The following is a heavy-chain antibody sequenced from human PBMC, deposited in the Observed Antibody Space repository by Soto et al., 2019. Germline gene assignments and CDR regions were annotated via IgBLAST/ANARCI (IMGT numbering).Heavy chain of an antibody. J-gene: IGHJ6*02. D-gene: IGHD2-15*01. CDR2: ISGYNGNT. CDR1: GYTFTKYG. V-gene: IGHV1-18*01. Sequence: QVKLLQSGAEVKKPGASVKVSCKASGYTFTKYGISWVRQAPGQGLEWMGWISGYNGNTNYAQKYQGRITMTIDTSTTTAYMELGSLTSDDTAVYYCAKNGLLPYYYYGMDVWGQGTTVTVSS. CDR3: AKNGLLPYYYYGMDV.